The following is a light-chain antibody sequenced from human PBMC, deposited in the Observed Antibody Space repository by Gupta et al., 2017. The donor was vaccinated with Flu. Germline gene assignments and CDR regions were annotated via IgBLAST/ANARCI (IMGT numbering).Light chain of an antibody. CDR1: KLGNKF. J-gene: IGLJ2*01. V-gene: IGLV3-1*01. Sequence: PGKTASITCSGDKLGNKFVSWYQQKPGQSPVLVVYQDTKRPSGIPERFSGSNSGNTATLTISGAQAMDEADFYCQTWDSSNGVFGGGTKLTVL. CDR3: QTWDSSNGV. CDR2: QDT.